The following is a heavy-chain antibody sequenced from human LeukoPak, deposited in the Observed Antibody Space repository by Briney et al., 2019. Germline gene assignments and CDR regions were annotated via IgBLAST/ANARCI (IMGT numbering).Heavy chain of an antibody. J-gene: IGHJ4*02. CDR1: GGSISSSKYY. V-gene: IGHV4-39*07. CDR3: AGGDTSAHGY. D-gene: IGHD3-16*01. CDR2: IYYTGST. Sequence: SETLSLTCTVSGGSISSSKYYWGWVRQPQGKGLEWIGSIYYTGSTYHNPSLKSRVTISVDTSKIQFSLNLSSVTAADTAVYYCAGGDTSAHGYWGQGTLVTVSS.